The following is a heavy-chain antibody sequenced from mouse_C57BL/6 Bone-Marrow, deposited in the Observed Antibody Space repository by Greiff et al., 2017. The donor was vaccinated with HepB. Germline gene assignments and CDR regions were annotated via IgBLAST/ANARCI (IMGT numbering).Heavy chain of an antibody. CDR2: INSDGGST. D-gene: IGHD1-1*01. V-gene: IGHV5-2*01. Sequence: EVKLMESGGGLVQPGESLKLSCESNEYEFPSHDMSWVRKTPEKRLELVAAINSDGGSTYYPDTMESRFIISRDNTKKTLYLQMSSRRSEDTALYYCARNGYYYGSPWFAYWGQGTLVTVSA. CDR3: ARNGYYYGSPWFAY. CDR1: EYEFPSHD. J-gene: IGHJ3*01.